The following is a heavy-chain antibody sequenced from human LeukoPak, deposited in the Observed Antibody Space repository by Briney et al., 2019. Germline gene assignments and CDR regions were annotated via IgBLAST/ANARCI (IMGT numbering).Heavy chain of an antibody. D-gene: IGHD6-13*01. V-gene: IGHV3-48*03. CDR1: GFTFSSYE. CDR3: ARIYSDAFDI. CDR2: ISSSGSTI. J-gene: IGHJ3*02. Sequence: GGSLRLSCAASGFTFSSYEMNWVRQAPGKGREWVSYISSSGSTIYYADSAKGRFTISRDNAKNSLYLQMNSLRAEDTAVYYCARIYSDAFDIWGQGTMVTVSS.